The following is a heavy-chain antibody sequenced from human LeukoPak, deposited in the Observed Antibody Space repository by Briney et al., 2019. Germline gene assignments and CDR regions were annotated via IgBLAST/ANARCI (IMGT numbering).Heavy chain of an antibody. J-gene: IGHJ4*02. CDR3: ASQKTRSSISASET. D-gene: IGHD6-13*01. CDR2: IFYSGGT. Sequence: SETLSLTCTVSGDSITSRTYYWGWIRQPPGKGLEWIVSIFYSGGTYYNPSLKSRVTISVDTAKNQFSLKLTSVTASDTAVYYCASQKTRSSISASETWGQGTLVTVSS. V-gene: IGHV4-39*01. CDR1: GDSITSRTYY.